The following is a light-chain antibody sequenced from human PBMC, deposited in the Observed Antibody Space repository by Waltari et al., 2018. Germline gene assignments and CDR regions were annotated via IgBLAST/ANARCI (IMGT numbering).Light chain of an antibody. Sequence: DIQMTQSPSSLSASVGDRVTITCRASQSISSYLNWYQQKPGKALKLLIYAASSLQSWVPSRFSGSGSGTDFTLTISSLQPEDFAPYYCQQSYSTPWTFGQGTKVEIK. CDR3: QQSYSTPWT. CDR1: QSISSY. V-gene: IGKV1-39*01. CDR2: AAS. J-gene: IGKJ1*01.